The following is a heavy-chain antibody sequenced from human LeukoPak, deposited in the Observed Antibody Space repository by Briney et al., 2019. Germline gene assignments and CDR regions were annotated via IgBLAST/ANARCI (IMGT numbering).Heavy chain of an antibody. CDR2: ISGSGGST. CDR3: ARAPRARILESYMDV. Sequence: GGSLRLSCAASGFTFSSYAMSWVRQAPGKGLEWVSAISGSGGSTYYADSVKGRFTISRDNARNSLYLQMNSLRAEDTAVYYCARAPRARILESYMDVWGKGTTVTVSS. D-gene: IGHD3-3*01. J-gene: IGHJ6*03. CDR1: GFTFSSYA. V-gene: IGHV3-23*01.